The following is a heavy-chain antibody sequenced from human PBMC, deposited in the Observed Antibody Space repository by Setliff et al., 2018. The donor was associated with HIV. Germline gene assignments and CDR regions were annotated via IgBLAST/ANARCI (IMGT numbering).Heavy chain of an antibody. V-gene: IGHV3-73*01. CDR2: VKTKSNGYET. J-gene: IGHJ5*02. CDR3: ATSPDGDCATTNCANWSDP. Sequence: GGSLRLSCAASGFTFSSYAMSWVRQASGKGLEWVGRVKTKSNGYETAYGESVKGRFIIYRDDSQNTAYLQMTSLKTEDTAVYFCATSPDGDCATTNCANWSDPWGQGTLVTVSS. CDR1: GFTFSSYA. D-gene: IGHD4-17*01.